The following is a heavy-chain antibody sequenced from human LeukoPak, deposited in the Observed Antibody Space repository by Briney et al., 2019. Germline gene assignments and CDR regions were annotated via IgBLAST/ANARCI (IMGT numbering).Heavy chain of an antibody. CDR3: AKLTDS. J-gene: IGHJ5*01. CDR1: GFIFSSYS. CDR2: ISGSGAGT. V-gene: IGHV3-23*01. Sequence: GGSLRLSCAASGFIFSSYSMNWVRQAPGKGLEWVSDISGSGAGTYYADSVKGRFTISRDNSKNTLYLQMSSLGADDTAVYYCAKLTDSWGQGTLVSVSS.